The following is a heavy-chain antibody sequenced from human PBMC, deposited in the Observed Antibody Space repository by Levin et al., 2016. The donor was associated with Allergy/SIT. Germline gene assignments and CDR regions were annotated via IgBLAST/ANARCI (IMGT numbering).Heavy chain of an antibody. CDR2: ISSSSSLI. Sequence: GESLKISCAASGFSFSDYSMNWVRQAPGKGLEWVSSISSSSSLIDYVDSVKGRFTISRDNAKNPLSLQMSSLRADDTAVYFCARDGYYSRDYYMDVWGKGTTVTVSS. J-gene: IGHJ6*03. CDR3: ARDGYYSRDYYMDV. D-gene: IGHD1-26*01. V-gene: IGHV3-21*01. CDR1: GFSFSDYS.